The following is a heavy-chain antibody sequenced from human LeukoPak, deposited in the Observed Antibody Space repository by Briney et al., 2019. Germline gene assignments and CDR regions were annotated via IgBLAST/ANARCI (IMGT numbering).Heavy chain of an antibody. CDR3: ARDSGGYYYDSSGFNPFDY. Sequence: ASVKVSCKASGYTFTSYYMHWVRQAPGQGLEWMGIINPSGGSTSYAQKFQGRVTMTTDTSTSTAYMELRSLRSDDTAVYYCARDSGGYYYDSSGFNPFDYWGQGTLVTVSS. D-gene: IGHD3-22*01. CDR2: INPSGGST. J-gene: IGHJ4*02. V-gene: IGHV1-46*01. CDR1: GYTFTSYY.